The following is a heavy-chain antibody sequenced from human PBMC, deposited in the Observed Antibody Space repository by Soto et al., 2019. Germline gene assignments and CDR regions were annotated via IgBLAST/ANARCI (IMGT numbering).Heavy chain of an antibody. CDR2: INDQGSSP. J-gene: IGHJ4*02. CDR3: AKDMKWGGMTTVHYFDS. V-gene: IGHV3-74*01. CDR1: GFTFNNYW. D-gene: IGHD4-17*01. Sequence: GGSLRLSCAASGFTFNNYWMHWVRQAPGKGLVWVSRINDQGSSPSYADSVKGRFTISRDNAKNSLFLQMNSLRPEDTALYYCAKDMKWGGMTTVHYFDSWAQGTQVTVSS.